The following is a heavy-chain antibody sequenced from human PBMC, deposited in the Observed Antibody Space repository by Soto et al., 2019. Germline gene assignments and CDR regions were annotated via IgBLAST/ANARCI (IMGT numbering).Heavy chain of an antibody. CDR1: GFTFSSYG. J-gene: IGHJ4*02. V-gene: IGHV3-33*01. CDR3: ARDDFLPARTSGWNDIDY. Sequence: GGSLRLSCAASGFTFSSYGMHWVRQAPGKGLEWVAVIWYDGSNKYYADSVKGRFTISRDNSKNTLYLQMNSLRAEDTAVYYCARDDFLPARTSGWNDIDYWGQGTLVTVSS. D-gene: IGHD1-1*01. CDR2: IWYDGSNK.